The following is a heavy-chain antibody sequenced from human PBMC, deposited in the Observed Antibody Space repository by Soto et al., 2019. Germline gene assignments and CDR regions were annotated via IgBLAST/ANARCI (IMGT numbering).Heavy chain of an antibody. Sequence: QVQLVQSGAEVKKPGSSVKVSCKASGGTFRTESINWVRQAPGRGLEWMGGIIPILRTANYAQKFQGRVTITADESTSTAYMELSSLRSEDTAVYYCARALVATNAFDYWGQGILVTVSS. CDR1: GGTFRTES. D-gene: IGHD5-12*01. CDR3: ARALVATNAFDY. V-gene: IGHV1-69*11. CDR2: IIPILRTA. J-gene: IGHJ4*02.